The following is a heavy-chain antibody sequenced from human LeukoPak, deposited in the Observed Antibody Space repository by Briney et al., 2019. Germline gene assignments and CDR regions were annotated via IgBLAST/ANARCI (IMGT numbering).Heavy chain of an antibody. V-gene: IGHV3-48*04. CDR3: ARAVKWEPGFDP. D-gene: IGHD1-26*01. CDR1: GFTFSSYA. Sequence: SGGSLRLSCAASGFTFSSYAMSWVRQAPGKGLEWVSYISSSGSTIYYADSVKGRFTISRDNAKNSLYLQMNSLRAEDTAVYYCARAVKWEPGFDPWGQGTLVTVSS. CDR2: ISSSGSTI. J-gene: IGHJ5*02.